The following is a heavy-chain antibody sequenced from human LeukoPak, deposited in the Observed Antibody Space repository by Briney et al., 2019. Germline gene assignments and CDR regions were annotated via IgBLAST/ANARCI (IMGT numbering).Heavy chain of an antibody. Sequence: ASVKVSCKASGYTFTGYYMHWVRQAPGQGLEWMGWINPNSGGTNYAQKFQGRVTMTRDTSISTAYMELSRLRSDDTAVYYCARAVAVAGSPGGYGMDVWGQGTTVTVSS. J-gene: IGHJ6*02. CDR1: GYTFTGYY. CDR2: INPNSGGT. CDR3: ARAVAVAGSPGGYGMDV. D-gene: IGHD6-19*01. V-gene: IGHV1-2*02.